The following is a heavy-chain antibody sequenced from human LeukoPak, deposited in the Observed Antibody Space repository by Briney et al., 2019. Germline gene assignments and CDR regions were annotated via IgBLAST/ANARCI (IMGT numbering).Heavy chain of an antibody. Sequence: SETLSLACAVYGGSFSGYYWSWIRQPPGKGLEWIGEINHSGSTNYNPSLKSRVTISVDTSKNQFSLKLSSVTAADTAVYYCARAPYGDYNGDWFDPWGQEPWSPSPQ. D-gene: IGHD4-17*01. CDR1: GGSFSGYY. CDR2: INHSGST. V-gene: IGHV4-34*01. J-gene: IGHJ5*02. CDR3: ARAPYGDYNGDWFDP.